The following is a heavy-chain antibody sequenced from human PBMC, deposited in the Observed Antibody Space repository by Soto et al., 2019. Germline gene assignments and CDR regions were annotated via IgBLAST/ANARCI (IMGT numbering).Heavy chain of an antibody. Sequence: QVQLVESGGGVVQPGRSLRLSCAASGFIFRNFGMHWVRRAPGKGLEWVAVISGDGNDKYYPDSMKGRFTISRDNFNNTLYLQLNSLRPEDTGVYNCVHGASTAHQPVDAWGQGVLVTVSS. D-gene: IGHD1-26*01. CDR3: VHGASTAHQPVDA. J-gene: IGHJ4*02. V-gene: IGHV3-30*03. CDR2: ISGDGNDK. CDR1: GFIFRNFG.